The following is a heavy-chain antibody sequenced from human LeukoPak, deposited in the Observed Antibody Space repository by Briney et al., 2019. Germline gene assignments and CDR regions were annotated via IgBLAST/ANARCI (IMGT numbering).Heavy chain of an antibody. D-gene: IGHD6-13*01. V-gene: IGHV3-7*01. J-gene: IGHJ4*02. Sequence: PGGSLRLSCAASGFTFSSYWMSWVRQAPGKGLEWVANIKQDGSEKYYVDSVEGRFTISRDSAKNSLYLQMNSLRAEDTAVYYCARATSYSSSWYDEGYYFDYWGQGTLVTVSS. CDR3: ARATSYSSSWYDEGYYFDY. CDR2: IKQDGSEK. CDR1: GFTFSSYW.